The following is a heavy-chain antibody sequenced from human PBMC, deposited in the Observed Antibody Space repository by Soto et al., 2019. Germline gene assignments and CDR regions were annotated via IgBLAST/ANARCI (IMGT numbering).Heavy chain of an antibody. CDR2: INPSDGST. CDR1: GYTFSSYF. J-gene: IGHJ3*02. V-gene: IGHV1-46*01. CDR3: ARRRLDDPGAFVI. D-gene: IGHD6-19*01. Sequence: QVQLVQSGADMKKPGASVKVSCKASGYTFSSYFMHWVRQAPGQRLEGMGIINPSDGSTGYAQKFQGRVAMTRDTSTSTVYMELSSLRCEDTAVYYCARRRLDDPGAFVIWGQGTMVTVSS.